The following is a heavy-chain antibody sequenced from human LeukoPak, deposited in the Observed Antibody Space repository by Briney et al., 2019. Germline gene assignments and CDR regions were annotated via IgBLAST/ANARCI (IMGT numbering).Heavy chain of an antibody. CDR2: ISDDGSYK. V-gene: IGHV3-30*19. CDR3: ARDPLRWLRLGGNWFDP. D-gene: IGHD5-12*01. J-gene: IGHJ5*02. Sequence: GGSLRLSCAASGFTFSSYGMHWVRQAPGKGLEWVAIISDDGSYKSYADSVKGRFTISRDYSYNTLYLQMKSLRTDDTAVYYCARDPLRWLRLGGNWFDPWGQGTLVTVSS. CDR1: GFTFSSYG.